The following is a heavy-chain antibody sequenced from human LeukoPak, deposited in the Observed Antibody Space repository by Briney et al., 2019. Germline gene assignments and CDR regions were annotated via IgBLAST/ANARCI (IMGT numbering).Heavy chain of an antibody. CDR3: AREVGRTNYYYYGMDV. D-gene: IGHD2-2*01. V-gene: IGHV4-59*01. CDR1: GGSISSYY. Sequence: SETLSLTCTASGGSISSYYWSWIRQPPGKGLEGIGHIYYSGSTNYNPSLKSRVTISVDTSKNQFSLKLSSVTAADTAVYYCAREVGRTNYYYYGMDVWGQGTTVTVSS. CDR2: IYYSGST. J-gene: IGHJ6*02.